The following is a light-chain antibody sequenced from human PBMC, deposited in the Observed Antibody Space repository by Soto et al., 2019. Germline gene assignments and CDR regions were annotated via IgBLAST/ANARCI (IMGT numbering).Light chain of an antibody. J-gene: IGKJ1*01. CDR1: QSVTRK. Sequence: EIVLTQSPGTLSVSPGEGPTPSCRASQSVTRKLAWYQQKPGQAPRLLFYGASTGATGIPARFSGSGSETEFTLSISSLQSEDFAVYYCQQYHDWPGTFGQGTKVEIK. CDR3: QQYHDWPGT. CDR2: GAS. V-gene: IGKV3-15*01.